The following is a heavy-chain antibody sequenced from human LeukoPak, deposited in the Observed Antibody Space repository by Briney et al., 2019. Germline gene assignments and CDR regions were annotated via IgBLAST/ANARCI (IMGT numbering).Heavy chain of an antibody. V-gene: IGHV4-30-4*01. J-gene: IGHJ4*02. CDR2: IYYSGSS. D-gene: IGHD1-26*01. Sequence: SETLSLTCTVSGGSISSGDYYWSWIRQPPGKCLEWIGYIYYSGSSYFSPSLKTRVTISVDTSKNQFSMKLSSVTAADTALYYCARLKVDANNYFDYWGQGTLVTVSS. CDR3: ARLKVDANNYFDY. CDR1: GGSISSGDYY.